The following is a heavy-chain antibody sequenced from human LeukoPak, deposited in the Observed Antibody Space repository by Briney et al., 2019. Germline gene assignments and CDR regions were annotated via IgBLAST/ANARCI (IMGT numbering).Heavy chain of an antibody. CDR3: ARGSHRSIVLMVYEKYYFDY. Sequence: ASVKVSCKASGYTFTGYYMHWVRQAPGQGLEWMGRINPNSGGTNYAQKFQGRVTMTRDTSISTAYMELSRLRSDDTAVYYCARGSHRSIVLMVYEKYYFDYWGQGTLVTVSS. V-gene: IGHV1-2*06. CDR1: GYTFTGYY. CDR2: INPNSGGT. J-gene: IGHJ4*02. D-gene: IGHD2-8*01.